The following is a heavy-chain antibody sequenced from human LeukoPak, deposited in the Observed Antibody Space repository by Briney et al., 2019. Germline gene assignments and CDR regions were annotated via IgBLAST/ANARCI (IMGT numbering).Heavy chain of an antibody. J-gene: IGHJ5*02. CDR2: INPSGGST. V-gene: IGHV1-46*01. D-gene: IGHD5-12*01. CDR3: ARDLYSGYDYGWFDP. Sequence: ASVKVSCKASGYTFTSYYMHWVRRAPGRGLEWMGIINPSGGSTSYAQKFQGRVTMTRDTSTSTVYMELSSLRSEDTAVYYCARDLYSGYDYGWFDPWGQGTLVTVSS. CDR1: GYTFTSYY.